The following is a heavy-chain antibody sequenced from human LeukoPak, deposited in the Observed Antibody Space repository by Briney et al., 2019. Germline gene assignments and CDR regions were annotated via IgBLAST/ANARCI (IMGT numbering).Heavy chain of an antibody. Sequence: GGSLRLSCAASGFTLSEYYMSWIREAPEKGLEWVSYFCSSSSYINYADSVKGRFTISRDNAKNSLYLQMNSLRAEDTAVYYCARDLAICGGSCYWVHAFDIWGQGTMVTVSS. V-gene: IGHV3-11*06. J-gene: IGHJ3*02. CDR2: FCSSSSYI. CDR1: GFTLSEYY. CDR3: ARDLAICGGSCYWVHAFDI. D-gene: IGHD2-15*01.